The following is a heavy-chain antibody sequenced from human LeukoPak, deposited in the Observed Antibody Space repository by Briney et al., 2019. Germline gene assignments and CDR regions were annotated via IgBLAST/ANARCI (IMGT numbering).Heavy chain of an antibody. Sequence: SETLSLTCTVSGGSISRYYWSWIRQPPGEGLEWIGYIYYSGSTNYNPSLKSRVTISVDTSKNQFSLKLSSVTAADTAVYYCARDKNSGWLDYWGQGPLVTVSS. V-gene: IGHV4-59*01. CDR2: IYYSGST. CDR1: GGSISRYY. D-gene: IGHD6-19*01. CDR3: ARDKNSGWLDY. J-gene: IGHJ4*02.